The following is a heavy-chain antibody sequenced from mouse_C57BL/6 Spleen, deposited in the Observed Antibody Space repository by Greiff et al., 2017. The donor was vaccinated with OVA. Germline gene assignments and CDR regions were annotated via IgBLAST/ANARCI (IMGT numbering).Heavy chain of an antibody. CDR1: GYTFTSYW. CDR2: IDPSDSYT. V-gene: IGHV1-59*01. J-gene: IGHJ3*01. D-gene: IGHD1-1*01. Sequence: VKLQQPGAELVRPGTSVKLSCKASGYTFTSYWMHWVKQRPGQGLEWIGVIDPSDSYTNYNQKFKGKATLTVDTSSSTAYMQLSSLTSEDSAVYYCAREDSYYYGSSYGFAYGGQGTLVTVSA. CDR3: AREDSYYYGSSYGFAY.